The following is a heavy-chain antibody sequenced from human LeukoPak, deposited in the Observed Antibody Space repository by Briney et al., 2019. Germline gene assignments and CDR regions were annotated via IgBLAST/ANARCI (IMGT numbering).Heavy chain of an antibody. J-gene: IGHJ4*02. V-gene: IGHV4-34*01. CDR2: INHSGST. CDR1: GGSFSGYY. Sequence: SETLSLTCAVYGGSFSGYYWSWIRQPPGKGLEWIGEINHSGSTNYNPSLKSRVTISVDTSKNQFSLKLSSVTAADTAVYYCARAGYRYSSGSRFHFDYWGQGTLVTVSS. D-gene: IGHD3-22*01. CDR3: ARAGYRYSSGSRFHFDY.